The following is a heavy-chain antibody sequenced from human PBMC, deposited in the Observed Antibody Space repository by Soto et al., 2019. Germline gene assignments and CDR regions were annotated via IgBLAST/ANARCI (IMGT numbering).Heavy chain of an antibody. J-gene: IGHJ4*02. Sequence: GASVKVSCKASGYTFTSYGISWVRQAPGQGLEWMGWISAYNGNTNYAQKLQGRVTMTTDTSTSTAYMELRSLRSDDTAVYYCAREAYYDFWSGCYANYFDYWGQGTLVTVSS. V-gene: IGHV1-18*01. D-gene: IGHD3-3*01. CDR2: ISAYNGNT. CDR1: GYTFTSYG. CDR3: AREAYYDFWSGCYANYFDY.